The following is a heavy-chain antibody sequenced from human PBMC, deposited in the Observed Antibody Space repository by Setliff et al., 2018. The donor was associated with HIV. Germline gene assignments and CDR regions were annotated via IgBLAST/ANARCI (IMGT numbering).Heavy chain of an antibody. J-gene: IGHJ3*02. V-gene: IGHV4-59*08. CDR1: GASIRGHY. CDR3: ARSLVPSGYYYGRHAFDI. D-gene: IGHD3-22*01. Sequence: PSETLSLTCSVSGASIRGHYWSWIRQSPGKGLERIGNIYYSGNTNYNPSFKSRVTISVDTSKNQFSLRVNSVTAADTAVYYCARSLVPSGYYYGRHAFDIWGQGTKVTVSS. CDR2: IYYSGNT.